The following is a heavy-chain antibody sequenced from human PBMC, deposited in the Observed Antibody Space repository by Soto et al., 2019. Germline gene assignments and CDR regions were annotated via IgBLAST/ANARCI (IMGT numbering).Heavy chain of an antibody. V-gene: IGHV1-58*01. CDR2: IVVGRGNT. Sequence: SVKVSCKASGFTFSTSAVQWVRQARGQRLEWIGWIVVGRGNTNYAQKFQERVTITRDMSTSTAYMELGSLRSEDTAVYYCAAGALWDFDYWGQGTLVTVSS. J-gene: IGHJ4*02. CDR1: GFTFSTSA. CDR3: AAGALWDFDY. D-gene: IGHD1-26*01.